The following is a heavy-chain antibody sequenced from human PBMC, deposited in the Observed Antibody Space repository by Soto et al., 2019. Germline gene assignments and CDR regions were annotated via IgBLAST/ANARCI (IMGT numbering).Heavy chain of an antibody. J-gene: IGHJ4*02. CDR3: ARARIPAAGSAINDY. CDR1: GFTFSSYA. V-gene: IGHV3-30-3*01. Sequence: QVQLVESGGGVVQPGRSLRLSCAASGFTFSSYAMHWVRQAPGKGLEWVAVISYDGSNKYYADSVKGRFTISRDNPQHTLDLQMNSLRSEDTAVYYWARARIPAAGSAINDYWAQGTLATVSS. CDR2: ISYDGSNK. D-gene: IGHD6-13*01.